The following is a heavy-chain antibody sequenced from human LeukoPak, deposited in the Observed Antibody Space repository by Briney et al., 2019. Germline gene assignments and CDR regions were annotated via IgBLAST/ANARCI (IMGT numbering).Heavy chain of an antibody. D-gene: IGHD1-26*01. V-gene: IGHV4-59*01. CDR3: ARLRWQLVGPYFDY. CDR1: GDSISTYY. CDR2: IYFSGNT. Sequence: SETLSLTCSFSGDSISTYYWSWIRQSPGKGLEWIGHIYFSGNTDYNSSLKSRVTISVDTSKSQFSLRLSSVTATDTAVYYCARLRWQLVGPYFDYWGQGILVTVSS. J-gene: IGHJ4*02.